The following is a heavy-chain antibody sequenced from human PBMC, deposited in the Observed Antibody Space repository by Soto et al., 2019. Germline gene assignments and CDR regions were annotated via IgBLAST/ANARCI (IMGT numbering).Heavy chain of an antibody. CDR2: ISGYNGNT. CDR1: GYTFTNYG. CDR3: EREGQAHYYYQGRDV. Sequence: QVQVVQSGDEVKKPGASVKVSCKASGYTFTNYGFSWVRQAPGQGLEWMGWISGYNGNTKYEEKFQGRVTMTTDTSKGTERMELRSLRTDDTEPYYCEREGQAHYYYQGRDVWGQGAAVTVP. J-gene: IGHJ6*02. V-gene: IGHV1-18*01.